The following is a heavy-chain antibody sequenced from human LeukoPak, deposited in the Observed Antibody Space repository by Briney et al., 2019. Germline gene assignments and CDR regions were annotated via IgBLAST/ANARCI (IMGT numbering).Heavy chain of an antibody. Sequence: PSETLSLTCTVSGGSISTSDYYWGWIRQPPGKGLEWIGSFYYSGSTYYNPSLKSRLTISVDTSNNQFSLRLTSVTAADTAVYYCARRRNGVPYYFVYWGQGTLVTVSS. J-gene: IGHJ4*02. D-gene: IGHD1-1*01. CDR2: FYYSGST. CDR1: GGSISTSDYY. CDR3: ARRRNGVPYYFVY. V-gene: IGHV4-39*01.